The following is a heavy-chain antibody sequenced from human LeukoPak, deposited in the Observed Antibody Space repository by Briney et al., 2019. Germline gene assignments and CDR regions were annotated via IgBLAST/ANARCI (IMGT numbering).Heavy chain of an antibody. D-gene: IGHD6-13*01. CDR2: IYYSGST. CDR3: ARARYSSSWYFDY. V-gene: IGHV4-59*01. J-gene: IGHJ4*02. CDR1: GGSISSYY. Sequence: KASETLSLTCTVSGGSISSYYWSWIRQPPGKGLEWIGYIYYSGSTNYNPSLKSRVTISVDTSKNQFSLKLSSVTAADTAVYYCARARYSSSWYFDYWGQGTLVTVSS.